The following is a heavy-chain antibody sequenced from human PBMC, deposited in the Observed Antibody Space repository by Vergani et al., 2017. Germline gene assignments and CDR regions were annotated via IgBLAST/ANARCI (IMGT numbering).Heavy chain of an antibody. CDR3: AREHKRYDFWSCYYTNYYYMDV. CDR2: ISYDGSNK. CDR1: GYTFTSYG. V-gene: IGHV3-33*05. Sequence: QVQLVPSGAEVKKPGASVKVSCTASGYTFTSYGMHWVRQAPGKGLEWVAVISYDGSNKYYADYVKGRFTFSRDNSKSSLYLQMNSRRAEDTALYYCAREHKRYDFWSCYYTNYYYMDVWGKGTTVTVSS. J-gene: IGHJ6*03. D-gene: IGHD3-3*01.